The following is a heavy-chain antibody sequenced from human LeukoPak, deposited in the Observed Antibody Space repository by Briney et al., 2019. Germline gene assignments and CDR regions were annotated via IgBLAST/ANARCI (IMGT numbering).Heavy chain of an antibody. V-gene: IGHV1-69*04. CDR2: IIPILGIA. CDR3: ARDPQYYYDSSGYWGY. Sequence: SVKVSCKASGGTFSSYAISWVRQAPGQGLEWMGRIIPILGIANYAQKFQGRVTITADKSTSTAYMELSSLRSEDTAVYYCARDPQYYYDSSGYWGYWGQGTLVTVSS. D-gene: IGHD3-22*01. CDR1: GGTFSSYA. J-gene: IGHJ4*02.